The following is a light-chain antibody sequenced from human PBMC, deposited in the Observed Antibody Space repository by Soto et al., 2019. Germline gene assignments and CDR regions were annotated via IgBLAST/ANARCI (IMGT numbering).Light chain of an antibody. Sequence: QSALTQPASVSGSPGQSITISCTGTSSDVGGYNNVSWSQHHPAKAPKLMIYDVSNRPSGVSNRFSGSKSGNSASLTISGLQPEAEADYSCSSYTTSNTRQIVFGTGTKVTVL. V-gene: IGLV2-14*03. CDR3: SSYTTSNTRQIV. CDR2: DVS. J-gene: IGLJ1*01. CDR1: SSDVGGYNN.